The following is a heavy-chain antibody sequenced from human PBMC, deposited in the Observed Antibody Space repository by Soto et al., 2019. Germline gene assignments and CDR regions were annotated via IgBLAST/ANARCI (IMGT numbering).Heavy chain of an antibody. CDR1: GGAMSRSYW. D-gene: IGHD6-19*01. CDR3: ARVGSVWYAPLAY. J-gene: IGHJ4*02. V-gene: IGHV4-4*02. Sequence: QVQLQESGPGLVKPSGTLSLTCAVSGGAMSRSYWWTWLRQSPGKGLEWLGEINESGEYNYGPSFISRVTMSVDKSQNHFSGMLTSVTAADPAIYYCARVGSVWYAPLAYWGQGPLVTVSS. CDR2: INESGEY.